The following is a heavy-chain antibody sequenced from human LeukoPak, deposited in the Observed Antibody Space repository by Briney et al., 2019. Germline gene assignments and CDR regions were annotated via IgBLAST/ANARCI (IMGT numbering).Heavy chain of an antibody. Sequence: PGGSLRLSCAVSGFTFSSYAMNWVRQAPGKGLEWVSAISGSGGSTYYADSVKGRFTISRDNAKNSLYLQMNSLRAEDTAVYYCARTRKGLLPDAFDIWGQGTMVTVSS. D-gene: IGHD3-22*01. CDR1: GFTFSSYA. V-gene: IGHV3-23*01. CDR2: ISGSGGST. J-gene: IGHJ3*02. CDR3: ARTRKGLLPDAFDI.